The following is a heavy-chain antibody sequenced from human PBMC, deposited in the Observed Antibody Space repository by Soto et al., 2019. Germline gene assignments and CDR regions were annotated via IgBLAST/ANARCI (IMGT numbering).Heavy chain of an antibody. CDR3: ANYRGDRTD. V-gene: IGHV3-23*01. CDR2: ISAGGGIT. D-gene: IGHD4-17*01. CDR1: GFAFSSHA. J-gene: IGHJ4*02. Sequence: GVSLRLSCAAPGFAFSSHAMNWVRQAPGKGLEWVSGISAGGGITYYADSVKGRFTISRDNSKNTLDLQMSSLRAADTAIYYCANYRGDRTDWGQGTLVTVSS.